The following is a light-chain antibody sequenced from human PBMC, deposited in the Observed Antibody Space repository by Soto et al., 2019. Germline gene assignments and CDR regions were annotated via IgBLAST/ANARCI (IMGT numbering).Light chain of an antibody. Sequence: EIVMTQSPATLSVSPGERVTLSCRASQSVSGNLAWYQQIPGQAPRLLISGVSTRATGIPARFSGSGSGTEFTLTVSSLQSEDFAVYYCQQYNNWLFTFGGGTRVEIK. J-gene: IGKJ4*01. CDR3: QQYNNWLFT. CDR1: QSVSGN. V-gene: IGKV3-15*01. CDR2: GVS.